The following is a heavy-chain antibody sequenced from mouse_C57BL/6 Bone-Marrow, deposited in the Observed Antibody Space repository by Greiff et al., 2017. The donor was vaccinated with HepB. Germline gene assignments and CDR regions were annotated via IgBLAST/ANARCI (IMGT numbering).Heavy chain of an antibody. CDR2: INPSTGGT. CDR1: GYSFTGYY. J-gene: IGHJ2*01. Sequence: EVQLKESGPELVKPGASVKISCKASGYSFTGYYMNWVKQSPEKSLEWIGEINPSTGGTTYNQKFKAKATLTVDKSSSTAYMQLKSLTSEDSAVYYCARRGGYYVYFDYWGQGTTLTVSS. D-gene: IGHD2-3*01. V-gene: IGHV1-42*01. CDR3: ARRGGYYVYFDY.